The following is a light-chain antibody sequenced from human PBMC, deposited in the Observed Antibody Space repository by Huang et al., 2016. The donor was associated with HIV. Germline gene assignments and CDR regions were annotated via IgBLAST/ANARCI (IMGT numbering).Light chain of an antibody. CDR3: QQANSFSIT. V-gene: IGKV1-12*01. Sequence: DIQMTQSPSSVSASVGDRVTISCRASQDISTWLAWYQQKPGKAPKVLIYAASSLQTGVPSRFSGSGSGTDFTLTISSLQPEDFATYYCQQANSFSITFGQGTRLEMK. CDR1: QDISTW. J-gene: IGKJ5*01. CDR2: AAS.